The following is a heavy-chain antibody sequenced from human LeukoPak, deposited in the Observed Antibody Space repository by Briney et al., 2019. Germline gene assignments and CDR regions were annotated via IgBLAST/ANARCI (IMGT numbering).Heavy chain of an antibody. CDR3: ARVGGWPYYYYGTDV. V-gene: IGHV3-7*05. CDR2: IKQDGSEK. CDR1: GFTFSSYW. D-gene: IGHD6-19*01. J-gene: IGHJ6*02. Sequence: GGSLRLSCAASGFTFSSYWMSWVRQAPGKGLEWVANIKQDGSEKYYVDSVKGRFTISRDNAKSSLYLQMNSLRAEDTAVYYCARVGGWPYYYYGTDVWGQGTTVTVSS.